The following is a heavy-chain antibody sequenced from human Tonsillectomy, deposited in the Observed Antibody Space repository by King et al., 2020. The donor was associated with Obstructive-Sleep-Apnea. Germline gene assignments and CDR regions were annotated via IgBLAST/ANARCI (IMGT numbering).Heavy chain of an antibody. CDR3: ASTPDDYNSSWYVDY. J-gene: IGHJ4*02. CDR1: GGSISSHY. D-gene: IGHD6-13*01. V-gene: IGHV4-59*11. CDR2: IYYSGST. Sequence: VQLQESGPGLVKPSETLSLTCSVSGGSISSHYWSWIRQPPGKGLEWIGYIYYSGSTNYNPSLKSRVTISVDTSKNQFSLKLSSVTAADTAVYYCASTPDDYNSSWYVDYWGQGTLVTVSS.